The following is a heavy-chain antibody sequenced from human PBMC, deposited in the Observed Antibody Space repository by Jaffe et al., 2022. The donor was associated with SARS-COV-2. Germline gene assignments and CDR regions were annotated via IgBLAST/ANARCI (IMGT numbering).Heavy chain of an antibody. Sequence: EVKLVESGGGLVKTGGSLRLSCAASGFTFSSYSMNWVRQAPGKGLEWVSSFSSRDHIYYADSVKGRFTISRDNAKNSLYLQMNSLTVEDTAVYYCARIGLNWISGHFDYWGQGALVTVSS. CDR1: GFTFSSYS. J-gene: IGHJ4*02. CDR3: ARIGLNWISGHFDY. V-gene: IGHV3-21*01. CDR2: FSSRDHI. D-gene: IGHD1-1*01.